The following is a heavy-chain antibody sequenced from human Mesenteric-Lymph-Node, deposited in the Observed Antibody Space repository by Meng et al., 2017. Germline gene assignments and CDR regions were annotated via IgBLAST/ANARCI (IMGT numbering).Heavy chain of an antibody. V-gene: IGHV3-33*01. D-gene: IGHD4-23*01. CDR1: GFTVRSYG. J-gene: IGHJ4*02. Sequence: QGQLVESGGGVVQPGRSLRLSCAASGFTVRSYGVHWVRQAPGKGLEWVAVIWSDGSNRYYADSVKGRFAISRDISKNTLILQMNSLRAEDTAVYYCARGYYGGNSDFDYWGQGTLVTVSS. CDR2: IWSDGSNR. CDR3: ARGYYGGNSDFDY.